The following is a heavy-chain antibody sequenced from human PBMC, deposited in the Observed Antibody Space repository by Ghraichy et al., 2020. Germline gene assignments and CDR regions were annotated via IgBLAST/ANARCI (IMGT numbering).Heavy chain of an antibody. D-gene: IGHD5-18*01. CDR1: GFSILNAW. Sequence: GGSLRLSCEASGFSILNAWMTWVRQAPGKGLEWVGRIKSKSDGGTTDYAAPVKGRFTVSRDDSKNTLYLQMNSLKTDDTAMYYCSTHTSMGGYYYYYGMDVWGQGTTVTVSS. CDR2: IKSKSDGGTT. CDR3: STHTSMGGYYYYYGMDV. J-gene: IGHJ6*02. V-gene: IGHV3-15*01.